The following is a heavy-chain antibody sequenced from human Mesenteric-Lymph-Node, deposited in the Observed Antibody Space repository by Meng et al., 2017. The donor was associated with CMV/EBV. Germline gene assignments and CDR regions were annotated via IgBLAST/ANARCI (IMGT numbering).Heavy chain of an antibody. CDR2: INPNSGGT. CDR1: GYTFTGHY. Sequence: ASVKVSCKASGYTFTGHYMHWVRQAPGHGLEWMGWINPNSGGTIYAQRFQGRVTMTGDTSISTAYIELSRLRFDDTAVYYCARAASGSFWFDPWGQGTLVTVSS. D-gene: IGHD5-12*01. J-gene: IGHJ5*02. CDR3: ARAASGSFWFDP. V-gene: IGHV1-2*02.